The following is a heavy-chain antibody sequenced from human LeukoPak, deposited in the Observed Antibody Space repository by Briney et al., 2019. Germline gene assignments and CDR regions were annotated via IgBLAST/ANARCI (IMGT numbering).Heavy chain of an antibody. D-gene: IGHD2-21*02. CDR2: IYYSGST. Sequence: SETLSLTCTVSGGSISTYYWSWIRQPPGKGLEWIGYIYYSGSTNYNPSLKSRVTISVDASKNQFSLKLSSVTAADTAVYYCAHSFGDSFDYWGQGTLVTVSS. J-gene: IGHJ4*02. CDR3: AHSFGDSFDY. CDR1: GGSISTYY. V-gene: IGHV4-59*08.